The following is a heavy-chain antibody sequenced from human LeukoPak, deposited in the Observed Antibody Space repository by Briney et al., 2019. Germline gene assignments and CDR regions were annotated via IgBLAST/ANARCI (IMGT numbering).Heavy chain of an antibody. CDR2: TRNKDMRYTT. CDR1: GFSFSDHY. J-gene: IGHJ4*02. D-gene: IGHD3-9*01. CDR3: ARVRDTDWPSALHDY. Sequence: PGGSLRLSCAASGFSFSDHYMDWVRQAPGKGLEWVGRTRNKDMRYTTEYAASVKGRFTISRDDSKNSLFLQMDSLKTEDTAVYYCARVRDTDWPSALHDYWGQGTLVTVSS. V-gene: IGHV3-72*01.